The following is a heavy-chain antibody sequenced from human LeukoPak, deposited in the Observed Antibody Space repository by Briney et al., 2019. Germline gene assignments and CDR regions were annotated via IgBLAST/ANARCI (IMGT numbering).Heavy chain of an antibody. CDR3: AKSPTTGYSSSANWFDP. Sequence: GGSLRLSCAASGFTFSSYATSWVRQAPGKGLEWVSAISGSGGSTYYADSVKGRFTISRDNSKNTLYLQMNSLRAEDTAVYYCAKSPTTGYSSSANWFDPWGQGTLVTVSS. CDR2: ISGSGGST. V-gene: IGHV3-23*01. CDR1: GFTFSSYA. J-gene: IGHJ5*02. D-gene: IGHD6-13*01.